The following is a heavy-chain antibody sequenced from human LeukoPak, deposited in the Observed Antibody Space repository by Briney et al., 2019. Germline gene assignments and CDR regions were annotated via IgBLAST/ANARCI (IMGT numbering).Heavy chain of an antibody. CDR2: ISSSSSYI. Sequence: GGSLRLSCAASGFTFSSYSMNWVRQAPRKGLEWVSSISSSSSYIHYADSLKGRVTISRDNAKKSLYLQINSLRTHNTALDYCARYANWGSPPYWGQGTLVTVST. CDR3: ARYANWGSPPY. CDR1: GFTFSSYS. J-gene: IGHJ4*02. D-gene: IGHD7-27*01. V-gene: IGHV3-21*01.